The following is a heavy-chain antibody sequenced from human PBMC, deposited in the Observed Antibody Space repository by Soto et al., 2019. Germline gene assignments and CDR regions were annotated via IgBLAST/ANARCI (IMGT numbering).Heavy chain of an antibody. V-gene: IGHV3-23*01. J-gene: IGHJ4*02. CDR1: GFFFSSYT. Sequence: EVQLLESGGGLVQPGGSLRLSCVGSGFFFSSYTMTWVRQAPGKGLEWVSSFSATSENTYYADSVRGRFTISRDNSKNTLFLQMSSLTAEDTAMYYCAQAGDQQWVRLPFDYWGQGILVIVSS. CDR3: AQAGDQQWVRLPFDY. CDR2: FSATSENT. D-gene: IGHD6-19*01.